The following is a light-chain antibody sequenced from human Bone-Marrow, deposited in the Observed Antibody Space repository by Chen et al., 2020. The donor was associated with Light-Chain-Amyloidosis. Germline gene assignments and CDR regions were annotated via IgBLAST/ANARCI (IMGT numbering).Light chain of an antibody. CDR3: RGWDSSRKHV. CDR2: DDR. CDR1: NIGSAA. J-gene: IGLJ1*01. Sequence: SYVLTQQSSVSVAPGQTARITWEGDNIGSAAVHWYQHQPGQAPVLVVYDDRDRPSGSPARFSGSNSSNRATLSISRVEAGDEADDFCRGWDSSRKHVFGTGTKVSV. V-gene: IGLV3-21*02.